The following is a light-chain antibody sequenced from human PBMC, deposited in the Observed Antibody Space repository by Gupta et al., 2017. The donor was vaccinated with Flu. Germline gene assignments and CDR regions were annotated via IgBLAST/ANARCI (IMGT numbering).Light chain of an antibody. J-gene: IGKJ2*01. CDR3: KQERNWPKT. CDR1: EFISSN. V-gene: IGKV3-15*01. CDR2: DAS. Sequence: PDTLSVSPGERATLSCRASEFISSNLDWYQQRPGQAPRRLIFDASTRATGMPARFSGSGYGTEFTLTISNLQSEDFAVYYCKQERNWPKTFGQGTMMEIK.